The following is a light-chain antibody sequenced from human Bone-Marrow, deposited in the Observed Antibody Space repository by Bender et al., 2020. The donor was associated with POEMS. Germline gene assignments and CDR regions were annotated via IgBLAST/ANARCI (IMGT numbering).Light chain of an antibody. Sequence: QSALTQPASVSASPGQSITISCTGTSSDIGNYNLVSWYQQHPGRAPKLMIHEVTKRPSGVSNRFSASKSGNTASLTISGLQAEDEADYYCCSYEGLNWVFGGGTKLTIL. CDR1: SSDIGNYNL. CDR3: CSYEGLNWV. V-gene: IGLV2-23*02. J-gene: IGLJ3*02. CDR2: EVT.